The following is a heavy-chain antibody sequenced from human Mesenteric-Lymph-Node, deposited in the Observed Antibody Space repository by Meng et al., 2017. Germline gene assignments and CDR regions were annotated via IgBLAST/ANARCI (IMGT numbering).Heavy chain of an antibody. CDR2: ISAYNGNT. CDR3: ARERIAAAGNDAFDI. V-gene: IGHV1-18*01. Sequence: ASVKVSCKASGYTFTSYGISWVRQAPGQGLEWMGWISAYNGNTNYAQKLQGRVTMTTDTSTSTAYMDLTSLRSDDTAVYYCARERIAAAGNDAFDIWGQGTMVTVSS. D-gene: IGHD6-13*01. CDR1: GYTFTSYG. J-gene: IGHJ3*02.